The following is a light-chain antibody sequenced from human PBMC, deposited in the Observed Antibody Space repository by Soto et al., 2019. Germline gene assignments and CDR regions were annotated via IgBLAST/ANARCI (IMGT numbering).Light chain of an antibody. J-gene: IGLJ2*01. CDR3: CSNAGSTTVV. CDR1: SSDVGSYNL. CDR2: EGS. V-gene: IGLV2-23*01. Sequence: QSALTQPASVSGSPGQSITISCTGTSSDVGSYNLVSWYQQHPGKAPKLMIYEGSKRPSGVSNRFSGSKSGYTASLTISGLQAEDEADYYCCSNAGSTTVVFGGGTKLTVL.